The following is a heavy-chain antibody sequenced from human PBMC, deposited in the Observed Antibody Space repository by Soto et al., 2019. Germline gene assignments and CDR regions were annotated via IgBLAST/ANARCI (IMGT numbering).Heavy chain of an antibody. Sequence: EVQLLESGGGLVQPGRSLRLSCAASGFTFSSYAMNWVRQVPGKGLEWVSAMSGTGGTTYYADSVKGRFTISRDNSKNTLYLQMNSLRVEDTAGFYCAKAGLSSGWSPSYFDYWGQGTLVTVSS. V-gene: IGHV3-23*01. D-gene: IGHD6-19*01. CDR1: GFTFSSYA. CDR2: MSGTGGTT. J-gene: IGHJ4*02. CDR3: AKAGLSSGWSPSYFDY.